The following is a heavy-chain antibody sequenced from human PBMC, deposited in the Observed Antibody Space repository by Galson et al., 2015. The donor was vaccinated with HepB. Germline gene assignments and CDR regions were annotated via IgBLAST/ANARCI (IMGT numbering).Heavy chain of an antibody. V-gene: IGHV5-10-1*01. Sequence: QSGAEVKKPGESLRISCKGSGYSFTSYWISWVRQMPGKGLEWMGRIDPSDSYTNYSPSFQGHVTISADKSISTAYLQWSSLKASDTAMYYCASSIQLWSVHYCYYGMDVWGQGTTVTVSS. D-gene: IGHD5-18*01. CDR2: IDPSDSYT. CDR1: GYSFTSYW. CDR3: ASSIQLWSVHYCYYGMDV. J-gene: IGHJ6*02.